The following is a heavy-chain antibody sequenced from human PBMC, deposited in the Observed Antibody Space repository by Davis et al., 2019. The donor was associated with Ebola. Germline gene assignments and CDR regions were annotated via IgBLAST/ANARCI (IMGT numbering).Heavy chain of an antibody. J-gene: IGHJ4*02. CDR2: IYYSGST. CDR3: ACHYYDSSGPLGY. CDR1: GGSISSSSYY. Sequence: MPSETLSLTCTVSGGSISSSSYYWGWIRQPPGKGLEWIGSIYYSGSTYYNPSLKSRVTISVDTSKNQFSLKLSSVTAADTAVYYCACHYYDSSGPLGYWGQGTLVTVSS. D-gene: IGHD3-22*01. V-gene: IGHV4-39*01.